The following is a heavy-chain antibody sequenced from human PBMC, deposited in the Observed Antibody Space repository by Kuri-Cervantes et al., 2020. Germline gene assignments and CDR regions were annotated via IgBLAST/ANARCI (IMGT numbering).Heavy chain of an antibody. Sequence: ASVKVSCKASGYTFTSYDINWVRQATGQGLEWMGWMNPNSGNTGYAQKSQGRVTMTRNTSISTAYMELSSLRSEDTAVYYCARERRDYDILTGYLVARSFDIWGQGTMVTVSS. CDR2: MNPNSGNT. CDR3: ARERRDYDILTGYLVARSFDI. D-gene: IGHD3-9*01. J-gene: IGHJ3*02. V-gene: IGHV1-8*01. CDR1: GYTFTSYD.